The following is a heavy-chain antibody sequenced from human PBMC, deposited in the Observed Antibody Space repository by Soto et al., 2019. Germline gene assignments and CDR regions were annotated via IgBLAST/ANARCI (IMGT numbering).Heavy chain of an antibody. D-gene: IGHD5-12*01. Sequence: QLQLQESGPGLVKPSETLSLTCTVSGGSISSSSYYWGWIRQPPGKGLEWIGSIYYSGSTYYNPSLKSRVTISVDTSKNQFSLKLSSVTAADTAVYYCARLNDSGYVSPWGQGTLVTVSS. CDR3: ARLNDSGYVSP. V-gene: IGHV4-39*01. J-gene: IGHJ5*02. CDR2: IYYSGST. CDR1: GGSISSSSYY.